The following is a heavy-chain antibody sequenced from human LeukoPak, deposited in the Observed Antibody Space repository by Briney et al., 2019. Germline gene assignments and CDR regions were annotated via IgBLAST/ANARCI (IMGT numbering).Heavy chain of an antibody. CDR1: GGSISSSAW. J-gene: IGHJ4*02. Sequence: PSETLSLTCAASGGSISSSAWWSWVRQPPGTGLEWIGEIYHSGSTNYNPSLKSRVTISVDTSKNQFSLKLSSVTAADTAVYYCARVVGIPKGPYYFDYWGQGTLVTVSS. V-gene: IGHV4-4*02. CDR3: ARVVGIPKGPYYFDY. CDR2: IYHSGST. D-gene: IGHD1-14*01.